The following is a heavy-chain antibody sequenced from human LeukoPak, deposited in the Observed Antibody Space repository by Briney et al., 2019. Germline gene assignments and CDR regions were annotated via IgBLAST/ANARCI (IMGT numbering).Heavy chain of an antibody. CDR2: ISSGGSSI. D-gene: IGHD3-10*01. J-gene: IGHJ4*02. CDR1: GFTFSSYS. CDR3: ARDWTYYYGSGRSGYFDY. V-gene: IGHV3-48*04. Sequence: GGSLRLTCVASGFTFSSYSFNWVRQAPGKGLEWVSYISSGGSSINYADSVKGRCTVSRDNANNSLFLQMNSLRADDTAVYYCARDWTYYYGSGRSGYFDYWGQGTLVTVSS.